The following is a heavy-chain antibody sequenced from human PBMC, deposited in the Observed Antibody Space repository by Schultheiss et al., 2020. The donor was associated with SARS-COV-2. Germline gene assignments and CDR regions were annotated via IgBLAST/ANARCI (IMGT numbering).Heavy chain of an antibody. J-gene: IGHJ4*01. CDR1: GYSFTSYW. CDR2: IDPSDSYT. V-gene: IGHV5-10-1*01. Sequence: GGSLRLSCKGSGYSFTSYWISWVRQMPGKGLEWMGRIDPSDSYTNYSPSFQGHVTISADKSISTAYLQWSSLKASETAMYYCARQASSSWYDSLDYWGHGTVVTVAS. D-gene: IGHD6-13*01. CDR3: ARQASSSWYDSLDY.